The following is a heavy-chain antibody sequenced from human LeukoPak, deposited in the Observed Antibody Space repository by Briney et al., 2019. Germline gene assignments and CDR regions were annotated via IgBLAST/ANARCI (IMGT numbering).Heavy chain of an antibody. D-gene: IGHD6-19*01. CDR2: IKQDGSEI. J-gene: IGHJ4*02. CDR1: GFTFSSYW. V-gene: IGHV3-7*01. Sequence: PGGSLRLSCASSGFTFSSYWMSWVRQAPGKGLEWVATIKQDGSEIHYVYSVKGRFFISRDNAKNSLYLQMGSLRVEDTAVYYCAKDAQVARTVDYFDYWGQGTLVTVSS. CDR3: AKDAQVARTVDYFDY.